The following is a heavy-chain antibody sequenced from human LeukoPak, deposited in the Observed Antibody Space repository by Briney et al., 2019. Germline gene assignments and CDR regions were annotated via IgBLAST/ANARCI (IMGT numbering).Heavy chain of an antibody. CDR3: ARAAMVRGVIPGY. Sequence: GGSLRLSCAASGFTFSSYSMSWVRQAPGKGLEWVSSISSSSSYIYYADSVKGRFTISRDNAKNSLYLQMNSLRAEDTAVYYCARAAMVRGVIPGYWGQGTLVTVSS. V-gene: IGHV3-21*01. CDR1: GFTFSSYS. J-gene: IGHJ4*02. CDR2: ISSSSSYI. D-gene: IGHD3-10*01.